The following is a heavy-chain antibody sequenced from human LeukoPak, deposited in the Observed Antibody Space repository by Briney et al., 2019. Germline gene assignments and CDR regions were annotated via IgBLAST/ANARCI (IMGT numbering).Heavy chain of an antibody. J-gene: IGHJ4*02. Sequence: GTLSLTCAVSGGSISSSNWWSWVRQAPGKGLEWVSSISSSGTYIYYADSVKGRFTISRDNAKNSLYLQMNSLRAEDTAVYYCARDLGTTWDYFDYWGQGTLVTVSS. D-gene: IGHD1-1*01. CDR2: ISSSGTYI. V-gene: IGHV3-21*01. CDR3: ARDLGTTWDYFDY. CDR1: GGSISSSN.